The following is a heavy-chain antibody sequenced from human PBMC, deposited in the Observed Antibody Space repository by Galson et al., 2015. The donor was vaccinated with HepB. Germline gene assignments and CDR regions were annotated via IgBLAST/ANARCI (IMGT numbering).Heavy chain of an antibody. CDR3: ARSASPGDCVTTSCYPGWFGP. J-gene: IGHJ5*02. V-gene: IGHV5-51*03. CDR1: GYRFDIYW. D-gene: IGHD2-2*01. CDR2: IYPGDSTV. Sequence: QSGAEVKKPGESLKISCQTSGYRFDIYWIGWVRQMPGKGLEWVGIIYPGDSTVKYSPSFHGQVTISADKSFRAAYLQFTSLKATDTATYYCARSASPGDCVTTSCYPGWFGPWGRGTLVTVSS.